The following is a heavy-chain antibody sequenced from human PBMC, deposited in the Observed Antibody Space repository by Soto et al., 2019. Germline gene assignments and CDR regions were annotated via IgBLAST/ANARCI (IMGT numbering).Heavy chain of an antibody. CDR1: GGTFSSYA. V-gene: IGHV1-69*06. D-gene: IGHD5-12*01. CDR3: AREYSGYASLWYFDL. J-gene: IGHJ2*01. Sequence: SVKVSCKASGGTFSSYAISWVRQAPGQGLEWMGGIIPIFGTANYAQKFQGRVTITADKSTSTAYMELSSLRSEDTAVYYCAREYSGYASLWYFDLWGRGTLVTVS. CDR2: IIPIFGTA.